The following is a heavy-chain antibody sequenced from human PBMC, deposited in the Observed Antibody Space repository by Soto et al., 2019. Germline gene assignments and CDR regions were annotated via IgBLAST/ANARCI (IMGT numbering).Heavy chain of an antibody. Sequence: EVQLVESGGGLVQPGRSLRLSCAASGFTFDDYAMHWVWQAPGKGLEWVSGISWNSGSIGYADSVKGRFTISRDNAKNSLYLQMNSLRAEDTALYYCAKDKRGNSGDYYYYGMDVWGQGTTVTVSS. CDR2: ISWNSGSI. CDR3: AKDKRGNSGDYYYYGMDV. CDR1: GFTFDDYA. J-gene: IGHJ6*02. D-gene: IGHD7-27*01. V-gene: IGHV3-9*01.